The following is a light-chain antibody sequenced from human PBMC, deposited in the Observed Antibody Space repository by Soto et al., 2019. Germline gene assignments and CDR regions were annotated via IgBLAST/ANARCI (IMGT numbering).Light chain of an antibody. CDR1: SSNIGSNY. V-gene: IGLV1-47*01. Sequence: QPVLTQPPSASGTPGQRVTISCSGSSSNIGSNYVYWYQQLPGTAPKLLIYRNNQRPSGVPDRFSGSKSGTSASLAISGLRSEDEADYYCAAWDDSLSGIDVFGTGTKLTVL. J-gene: IGLJ1*01. CDR3: AAWDDSLSGIDV. CDR2: RNN.